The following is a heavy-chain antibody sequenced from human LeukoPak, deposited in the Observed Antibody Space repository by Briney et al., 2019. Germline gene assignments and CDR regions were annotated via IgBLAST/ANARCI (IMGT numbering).Heavy chain of an antibody. J-gene: IGHJ5*02. Sequence: GASVKVSCKASGYTFTSYDINWVRQATGQGLEWMGWMNPNSGNTGYAQKFQGRVTMTRNTSISTAYMELSSLRSEDTAVYYCARVPARSVRKYSYCGGDCYSPWFDPWGQGTLVTVSS. D-gene: IGHD2-21*02. CDR2: MNPNSGNT. CDR3: ARVPARSVRKYSYCGGDCYSPWFDP. V-gene: IGHV1-8*01. CDR1: GYTFTSYD.